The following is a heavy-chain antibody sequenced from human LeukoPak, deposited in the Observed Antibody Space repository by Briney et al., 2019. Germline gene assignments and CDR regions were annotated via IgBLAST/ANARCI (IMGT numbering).Heavy chain of an antibody. D-gene: IGHD6-13*01. Sequence: SETLSLTCTVSGDSFSSVTDYWAWIRQPPGKGLEWIASVDYSGSTYYNPSLKSRVTISVDTSKNQFSLKLSSVTAADTAVYYCAKPSSSEGTFDYWGQGTLVTVSS. V-gene: IGHV4-39*01. CDR1: GDSFSSVTDY. CDR2: VDYSGST. CDR3: AKPSSSEGTFDY. J-gene: IGHJ4*02.